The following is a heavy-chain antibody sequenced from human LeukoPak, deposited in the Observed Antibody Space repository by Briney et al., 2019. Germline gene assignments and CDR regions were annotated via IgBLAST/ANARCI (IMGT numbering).Heavy chain of an antibody. CDR3: AAQRGASLHDFWSTRLFDP. CDR1: GFTFHTSA. J-gene: IGHJ5*02. V-gene: IGHV1-58*02. Sequence: ASVKVSCKASGFTFHTSAMQWVRQARGQRLEWIGWIVLGSGNTVYSHKFHDRVIITRDMSTSTVDMELDSLGSEDTAVYYCAAQRGASLHDFWSTRLFDPWGQGTLVTVSS. D-gene: IGHD3-3*01. CDR2: IVLGSGNT.